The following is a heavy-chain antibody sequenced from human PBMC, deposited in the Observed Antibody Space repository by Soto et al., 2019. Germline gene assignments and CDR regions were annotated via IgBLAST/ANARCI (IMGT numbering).Heavy chain of an antibody. V-gene: IGHV4-4*07. CDR2: VSTSGNV. CDR1: GGSLTKYY. CDR3: ARANNDFWSLYPLAFDY. D-gene: IGHD3-3*01. J-gene: IGHJ4*02. Sequence: SETLSLTCTVSGGSLTKYYWSWIRQPAGKGLEWIGRVSTSGNVVSKASLRSRLTMSVDTSKNQFSLRLTSVTAADTAVYYCARANNDFWSLYPLAFDYWGQGALAPVYS.